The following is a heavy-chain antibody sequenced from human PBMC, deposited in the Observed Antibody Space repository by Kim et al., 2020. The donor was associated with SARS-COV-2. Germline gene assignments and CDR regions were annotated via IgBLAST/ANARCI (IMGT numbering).Heavy chain of an antibody. Sequence: SETLSLTCAVYGGSFSGYYWSWIRQPPGEGLEWIGEINHSGSTNYNPSLKSRVTISVDTSKNQFSLKLSSVTAADTAVYYCAAGSSYDYWGQGTLVTVSS. CDR2: INHSGST. J-gene: IGHJ4*02. V-gene: IGHV4-34*01. CDR3: AAGSSYDY. CDR1: GGSFSGYY. D-gene: IGHD3-3*01.